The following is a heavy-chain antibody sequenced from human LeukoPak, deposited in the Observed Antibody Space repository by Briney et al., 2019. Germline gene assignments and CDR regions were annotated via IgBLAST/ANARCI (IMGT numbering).Heavy chain of an antibody. CDR1: GGTFSSYA. J-gene: IGHJ6*02. D-gene: IGHD3-9*01. CDR2: IIPILGIA. Sequence: ASVKVSCKASGGTFSSYAISWVRQAPGQGLEWMGRIIPILGIANYAQKFQGRVTITADKSTSTAYMELSSLRSEDTAVYYCARVQRELRYFDSRRYGMDVWGQGTTVTVSS. CDR3: ARVQRELRYFDSRRYGMDV. V-gene: IGHV1-69*04.